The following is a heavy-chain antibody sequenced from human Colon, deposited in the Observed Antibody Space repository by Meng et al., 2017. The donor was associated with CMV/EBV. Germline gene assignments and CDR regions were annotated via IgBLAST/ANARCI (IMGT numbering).Heavy chain of an antibody. J-gene: IGHJ4*02. D-gene: IGHD1-14*01. Sequence: GGSLRLSCVASGFSFSAFAMHWVRQAPGQGLEWVAFIRRDGSDKYYEDSVKGRFTISRDNTKNTVYLEMNSLREEHTGVYYCAKGRRGTVVPSAQYFDSWGQGTLVTVSS. V-gene: IGHV3-30*02. CDR2: IRRDGSDK. CDR1: GFSFSAFA. CDR3: AKGRRGTVVPSAQYFDS.